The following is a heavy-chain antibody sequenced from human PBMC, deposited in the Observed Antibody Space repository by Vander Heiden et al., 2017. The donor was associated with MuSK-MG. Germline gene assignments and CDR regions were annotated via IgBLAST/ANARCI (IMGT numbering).Heavy chain of an antibody. CDR2: LRYDGSNT. J-gene: IGHJ1*01. Sequence: QVQVVGSGGGVVQPRGSLRLSCAASGFTFNSYGMHWVRQAPGKGLEWVQFLRYDGSNTHSADVGKCRFTISRANSKNSLYLQMKSMRAEESAVYYFAKYVPALAQQYFQHWGQVSLVTVSS. V-gene: IGHV3-30*02. D-gene: IGHD6-19*01. CDR1: GFTFNSYG. CDR3: AKYVPALAQQYFQH.